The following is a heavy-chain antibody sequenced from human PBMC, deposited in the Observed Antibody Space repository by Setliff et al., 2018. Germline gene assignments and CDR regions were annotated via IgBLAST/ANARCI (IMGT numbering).Heavy chain of an antibody. V-gene: IGHV4-38-2*01. CDR3: ASCRYQVPYDY. CDR2: FRPSGRT. Sequence: NPSETLSLTCAVSGSAINSGHYWGWIRQPPGKGGLEWIGSFRPSGRTYYNPSLKSRVTISLDTSRKQFSLNLNSVTAADTGVYYCASCRYQVPYDYWGQGILVTVSS. J-gene: IGHJ4*02. CDR1: GSAINSGHY. D-gene: IGHD2-2*01.